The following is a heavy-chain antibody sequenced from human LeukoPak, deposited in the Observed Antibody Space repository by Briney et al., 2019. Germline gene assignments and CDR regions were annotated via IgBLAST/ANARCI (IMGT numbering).Heavy chain of an antibody. CDR1: GFTFSSYG. CDR2: ISYDGSDK. D-gene: IGHD3-22*01. J-gene: IGHJ3*02. Sequence: GRSLRLSCAASGFTFSSYGMHWVRQAPGKGLEWVAVISYDGSDKYYADSVKGRFTISRDNSKNTLYLQMNSLRAEDTAVYYCAKSNGYGLMDIWGQGTMVTVSS. V-gene: IGHV3-30*18. CDR3: AKSNGYGLMDI.